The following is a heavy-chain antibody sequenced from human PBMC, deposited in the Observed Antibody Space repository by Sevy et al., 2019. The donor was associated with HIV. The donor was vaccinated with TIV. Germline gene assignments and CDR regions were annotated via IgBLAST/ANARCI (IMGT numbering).Heavy chain of an antibody. V-gene: IGHV3-30*18. CDR2: ISHDGGTQ. CDR3: AKDLFGDYCLCSVDY. D-gene: IGHD4-17*01. Sequence: LSLTCAASGFSFSRYGIHWVRQAPGRGLEWVAVISHDGGTQYCADSVKGRFTVSRDNSKYTAYLEMDSLSTEDTAVYFCAKDLFGDYCLCSVDYWGQGALVTVSS. J-gene: IGHJ4*02. CDR1: GFSFSRYG.